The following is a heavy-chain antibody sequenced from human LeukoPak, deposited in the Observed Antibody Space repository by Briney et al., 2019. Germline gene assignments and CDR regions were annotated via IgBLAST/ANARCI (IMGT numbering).Heavy chain of an antibody. Sequence: PSETLSLTCTVSGGSISSYYWSWTRQTPGKGLEWIGYIYYIGNTYYNPSLKSRVTISVDTSKNQFSLELSSVTAADTAVYYCARVEIFGVVINAFDIWGQGTMVTVSS. D-gene: IGHD3-3*01. V-gene: IGHV4-59*06. CDR2: IYYIGNT. CDR1: GGSISSYY. CDR3: ARVEIFGVVINAFDI. J-gene: IGHJ3*02.